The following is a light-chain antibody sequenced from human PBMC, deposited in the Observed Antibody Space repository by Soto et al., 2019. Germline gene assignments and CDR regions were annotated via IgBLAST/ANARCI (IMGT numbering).Light chain of an antibody. CDR3: CLYTGSSTS. CDR2: EGN. CDR1: SSDVGSYNL. V-gene: IGLV2-23*01. Sequence: QSALTQPASVSGSPGQSITMSCAGASSDVGSYNLVSWYQQYPGKAPKLIIYEGNKRPSGVSNRFSGSGSGNTASLTISGLQAEDAADYYCCLYTGSSTSFGGGTKLTVL. J-gene: IGLJ3*02.